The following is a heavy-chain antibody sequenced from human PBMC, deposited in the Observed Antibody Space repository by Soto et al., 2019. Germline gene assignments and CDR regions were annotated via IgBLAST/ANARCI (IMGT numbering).Heavy chain of an antibody. CDR3: AKDYSSGWYGWFDP. CDR2: ISWNSGSI. D-gene: IGHD6-19*01. J-gene: IGHJ5*02. CDR1: GFTFDDYA. Sequence: GGSLRLSCAVSGFTFDDYAMHWVRQAPGKGLAWVSGISWNSGSIGYADSVKGRFTISRDNAKNSLYLQMNSLRAEDTALYYCAKDYSSGWYGWFDPWGQGTLVTVSS. V-gene: IGHV3-9*01.